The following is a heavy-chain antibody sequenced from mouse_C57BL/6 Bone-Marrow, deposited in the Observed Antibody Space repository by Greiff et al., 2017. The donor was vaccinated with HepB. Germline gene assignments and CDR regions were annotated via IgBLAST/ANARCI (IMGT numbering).Heavy chain of an antibody. D-gene: IGHD2-3*01. CDR2: IDPEDGET. J-gene: IGHJ2*01. CDR1: GFNIKDYY. V-gene: IGHV14-2*01. CDR3: ARGDDGTLGSY. Sequence: EVKLMESGAELVKPGASVKLSCTASGFNIKDYYMHWVKQRTEQGLEWIGRIDPEDGETKYAPKFQGKATITADTSANTAYLQLSSLTSEDPAVYYCARGDDGTLGSYWGQGTTLTVSS.